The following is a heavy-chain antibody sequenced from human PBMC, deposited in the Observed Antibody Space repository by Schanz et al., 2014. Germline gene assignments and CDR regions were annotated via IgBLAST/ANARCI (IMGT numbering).Heavy chain of an antibody. Sequence: QVQLVESGGGVVQPGRSLRLSCAAYGFTLSSYAMHWVRQAPGKGLEWVAVISYDGSNKYYADSVKGRFTISRDNSKNTLYLQMNALRAEDTAVYYCARPRCGYGEGDYWGQGTLVTVSS. CDR1: GFTLSSYA. J-gene: IGHJ4*02. CDR3: ARPRCGYGEGDY. V-gene: IGHV3-30-3*01. D-gene: IGHD4-17*01. CDR2: ISYDGSNK.